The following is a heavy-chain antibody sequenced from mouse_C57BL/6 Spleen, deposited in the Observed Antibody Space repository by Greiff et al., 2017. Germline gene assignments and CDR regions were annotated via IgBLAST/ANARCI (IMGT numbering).Heavy chain of an antibody. CDR1: GYTFTGYW. Sequence: VKLMESGAELMKPGASVKLSCKATGYTFTGYWIEWVKQRPGHGLEWIGEILPGSGSTNYNEKFKGKATFTADTSSNTAYMQLSSLTTEDSAIYYCARWAITTVVATRGSWLAYWGQGTLVTVSA. J-gene: IGHJ3*01. CDR3: ARWAITTVVATRGSWLAY. D-gene: IGHD1-1*01. CDR2: ILPGSGST. V-gene: IGHV1-9*01.